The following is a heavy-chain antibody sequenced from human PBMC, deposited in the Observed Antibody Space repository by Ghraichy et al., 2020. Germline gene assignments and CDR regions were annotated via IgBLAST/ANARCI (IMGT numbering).Heavy chain of an antibody. V-gene: IGHV4-4*07. CDR3: TRDPHTRSGEFDYYYMDV. CDR2: LYYTGST. J-gene: IGHJ6*03. CDR1: GGSMTNFY. D-gene: IGHD3-16*01. Sequence: SETLSLTCTVSGGSMTNFYWSWIRQSAGKGLEWIGRLYYTGSTTYNPSLKSRVTMSVDTSKNQFSLQLTSVTAADTAIYYCTRDPHTRSGEFDYYYMDVGGKGTTVTVSS.